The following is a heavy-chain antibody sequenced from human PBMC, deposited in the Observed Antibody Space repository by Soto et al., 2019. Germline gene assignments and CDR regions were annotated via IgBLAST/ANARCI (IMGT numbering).Heavy chain of an antibody. V-gene: IGHV3-7*01. CDR3: ASLDTVVINTGGY. Sequence: EVQLVESGGGLVQPGGSLRLSCAASGLKVSSWMSWVRQAPGKGLEWVAMTTQDGSGRHYLDSLKGRFTISRDSAKNSMYLQMNSLKVEDTAMYYCASLDTVVINTGGYWCQGTQVTVSS. CDR2: TTQDGSGR. D-gene: IGHD2-8*02. CDR1: GLKVSSW. J-gene: IGHJ4*02.